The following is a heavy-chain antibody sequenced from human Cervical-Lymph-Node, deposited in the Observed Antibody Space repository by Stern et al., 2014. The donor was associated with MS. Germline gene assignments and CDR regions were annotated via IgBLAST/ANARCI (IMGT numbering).Heavy chain of an antibody. Sequence: QVQLVQSGAELKKPGSSVKVSCKASGGTFSTYAISSVRPAPGRGLEWMAGITAIFGTANYAQKLQGRVTITADESTSTAYMELSRLRSEDTAVYYCAREYNWNDRFYGMDVWGQGTTVTVS. CDR2: ITAIFGTA. J-gene: IGHJ6*02. V-gene: IGHV1-69*01. CDR3: AREYNWNDRFYGMDV. CDR1: GGTFSTYA. D-gene: IGHD1-20*01.